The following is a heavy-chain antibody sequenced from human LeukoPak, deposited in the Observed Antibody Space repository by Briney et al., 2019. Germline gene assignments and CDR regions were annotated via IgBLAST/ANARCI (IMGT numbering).Heavy chain of an antibody. V-gene: IGHV1-2*02. CDR2: INPNSGGT. CDR1: GYTFTGYY. D-gene: IGHD4-17*01. CDR3: ARYGSNYGAVSDY. J-gene: IGHJ4*02. Sequence: ASLKVSCKASGYTFTGYYMHWVRPAPREGGEWRGVINPNSGGTNYAQKFQGRVTMTRDTSISTAYMELSRLRSDDTAVYYCARYGSNYGAVSDYWGQGTLVSVS.